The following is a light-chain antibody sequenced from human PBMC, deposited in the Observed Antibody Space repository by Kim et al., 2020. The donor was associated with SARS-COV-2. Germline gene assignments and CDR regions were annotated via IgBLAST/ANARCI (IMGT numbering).Light chain of an antibody. CDR1: QDSRRY. Sequence: DIQMTQSPSSLSASVGDRVTITCRASQDSRRYLNWYQQKPGKAPKLLIYTASSLQSGVPSRFTGSGSETDFTLTISSHQPEDFATYYCQHTYRATRSFGQGTKVNI. V-gene: IGKV1-39*01. CDR3: QHTYRATRS. CDR2: TAS. J-gene: IGKJ1*01.